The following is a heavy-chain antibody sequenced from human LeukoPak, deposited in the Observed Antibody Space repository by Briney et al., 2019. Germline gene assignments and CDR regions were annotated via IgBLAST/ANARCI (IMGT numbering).Heavy chain of an antibody. V-gene: IGHV3-23*01. D-gene: IGHD3-22*01. CDR2: ISGSGSGT. CDR1: EFTFSSFA. J-gene: IGHJ4*02. Sequence: TGGSLRLSCAASEFTFSSFAMNWVRQAPGKGLEWVSAISGSGSGTYYADYVKGRFTISRDNAKNSLYLQMNSLRAEDTAVYYCARIDSGYFSDYWGQGTLVTVSS. CDR3: ARIDSGYFSDY.